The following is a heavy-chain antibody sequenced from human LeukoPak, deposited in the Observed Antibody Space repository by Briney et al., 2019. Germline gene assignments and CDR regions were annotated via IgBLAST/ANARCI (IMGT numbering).Heavy chain of an antibody. CDR1: GGSISSSSYY. CDR2: IYYSGST. CDR3: ARDSNPESFGGVVFDY. J-gene: IGHJ4*02. D-gene: IGHD3-16*01. Sequence: PSETLSLTCTVSGGSISSSSYYWGWIRQPPGKGLEWIGSIYYSGSTYYNPSLKSRVTISVDTSKNQFSLKLSSVTAADTAVYYCARDSNPESFGGVVFDYWGQGTLVTVSS. V-gene: IGHV4-39*07.